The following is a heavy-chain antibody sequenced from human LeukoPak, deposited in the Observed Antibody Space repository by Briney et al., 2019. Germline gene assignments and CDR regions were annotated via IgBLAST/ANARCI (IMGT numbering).Heavy chain of an antibody. CDR1: GFTFSSYG. CDR2: IRYDGSNK. V-gene: IGHV3-30*02. D-gene: IGHD3-10*01. J-gene: IGHJ4*02. CDR3: AKEGSYYGSGSYLDY. Sequence: GGSLRLSCAASGFTFSSYGMHWVRQAPGKGLEWVAFIRYDGSNKYYADSVKGRFTISRDNSKDTLYLQMNSLRAEDTAVYYCAKEGSYYGSGSYLDYWGQGTLVTVSS.